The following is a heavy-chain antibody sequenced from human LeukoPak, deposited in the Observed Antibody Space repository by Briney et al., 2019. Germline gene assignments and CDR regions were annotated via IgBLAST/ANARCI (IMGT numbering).Heavy chain of an antibody. J-gene: IGHJ3*02. Sequence: PSETLSLTCTVSGGSISSGGYYWSWIRQPPGKGLEWIGYIYHSGSTYYNPSLKSRVTISVDTSKNQFSLKLSSVTAADTAVYYCASGSVLTGYYKGAFDIWGQGTMVTVSS. CDR1: GGSISSGGYY. V-gene: IGHV4-30-2*05. D-gene: IGHD3-9*01. CDR2: IYHSGST. CDR3: ASGSVLTGYYKGAFDI.